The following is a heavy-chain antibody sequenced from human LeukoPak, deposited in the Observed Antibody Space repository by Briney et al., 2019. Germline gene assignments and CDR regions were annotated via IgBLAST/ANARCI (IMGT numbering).Heavy chain of an antibody. CDR1: GFTFSSYW. J-gene: IGHJ4*02. CDR2: IKQDGSEK. CDR3: ARGDYSNYGWDYFGY. V-gene: IGHV3-7*01. D-gene: IGHD4-11*01. Sequence: GGSLRLSCAASGFTFSSYWMTWVRQAPGKGLEWVANIKQDGSEKYYVDSVKGRFTISRDNAKNSLYLQMNSLRAEDTAVYYCARGDYSNYGWDYFGYWGRGTLVTVSS.